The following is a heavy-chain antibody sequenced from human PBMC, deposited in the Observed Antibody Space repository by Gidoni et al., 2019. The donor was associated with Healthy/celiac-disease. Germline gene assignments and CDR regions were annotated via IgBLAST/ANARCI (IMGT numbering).Heavy chain of an antibody. V-gene: IGHV3-15*01. CDR2: IKSKTDGGTT. D-gene: IGHD3-22*01. CDR3: TTSDSSGYYSIFVFPFDY. CDR1: GFTFRNAW. J-gene: IGHJ4*02. Sequence: EVQLVESGGGLVKPGGSLRLSCAASGFTFRNAWMSGVRQAPGKGLDWVGRIKSKTDGGTTDYAAPVKGRFTISRDDSKNTLYLQMNSLKTEDTAVYYCTTSDSSGYYSIFVFPFDYWGQGTLVTVSS.